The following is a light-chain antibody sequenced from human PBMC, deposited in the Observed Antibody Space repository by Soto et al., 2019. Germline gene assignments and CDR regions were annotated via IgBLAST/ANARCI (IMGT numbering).Light chain of an antibody. CDR3: QHYGSSLSIT. Sequence: ESVLTQSPGTLSLSPGERATLSCRASQSASRNYLAWYQHKPGQAPRLLIYGASSRATGIPDRFSGSGSGTDFTLTISRLEPEDFAVYYCQHYGSSLSITFGQGTRLEIK. J-gene: IGKJ5*01. CDR2: GAS. CDR1: QSASRNY. V-gene: IGKV3-20*01.